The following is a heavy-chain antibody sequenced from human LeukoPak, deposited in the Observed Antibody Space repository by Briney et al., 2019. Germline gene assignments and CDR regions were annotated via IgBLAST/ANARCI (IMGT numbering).Heavy chain of an antibody. Sequence: PSETLSLTCTVSGGSISSYYWSWIRQPPGKGLEWIGYIYYSGSTNYNPSLKSRVTISVDTSKNQFSLKLSSVTAADTAVYYCARVPENLLLWFGHYYMDVWGKGTTVTVSS. V-gene: IGHV4-59*01. CDR1: GGSISSYY. J-gene: IGHJ6*03. CDR2: IYYSGST. D-gene: IGHD3-10*01. CDR3: ARVPENLLLWFGHYYMDV.